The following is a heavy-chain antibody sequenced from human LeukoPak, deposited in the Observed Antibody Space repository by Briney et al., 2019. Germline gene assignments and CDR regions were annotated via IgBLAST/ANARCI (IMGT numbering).Heavy chain of an antibody. Sequence: ASVKVSCKASGYTFTGYYMHWVRQAPGQGLEWMGWINPNSGGTNYAQKFQGWDTMTRDTSISTAYMELSRLRSDDTAVYYCARATFDHYCSSTSCKVAWFDPWGQGTLVTVSS. CDR3: ARATFDHYCSSTSCKVAWFDP. V-gene: IGHV1-2*04. CDR1: GYTFTGYY. J-gene: IGHJ5*02. D-gene: IGHD2-2*01. CDR2: INPNSGGT.